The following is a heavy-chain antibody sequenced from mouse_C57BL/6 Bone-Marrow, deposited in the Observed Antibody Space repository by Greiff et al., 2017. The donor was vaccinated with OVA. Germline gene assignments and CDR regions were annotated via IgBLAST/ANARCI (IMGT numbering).Heavy chain of an antibody. Sequence: QVQLQQSGAELVRPGTSVKMSCKASGYTFTNYWIGWAKQRPGHGLEWIGDIYPGGGYTNYTEKFKGKATLTADKSSSTAYMQFSSLTSEDSAIYYCARRYYYGSSYSDYWGQGTTLTVSS. CDR3: ARRYYYGSSYSDY. V-gene: IGHV1-63*01. D-gene: IGHD1-1*01. CDR2: IYPGGGYT. CDR1: GYTFTNYW. J-gene: IGHJ2*01.